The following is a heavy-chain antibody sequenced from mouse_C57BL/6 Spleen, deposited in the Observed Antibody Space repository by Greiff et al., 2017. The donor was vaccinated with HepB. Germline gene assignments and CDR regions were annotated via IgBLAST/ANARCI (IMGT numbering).Heavy chain of an antibody. CDR1: GYTFTSYC. CDR3: ARTGYYYGSSYYFDY. CDR2: IYPGSGST. J-gene: IGHJ2*01. V-gene: IGHV1-55*01. Sequence: VQLQQPGAELVKPGASVKMSCKASGYTFTSYCITWVKQRPGQGLEWIGDIYPGSGSTNYNEKFKSKATLTVDTSSSTAYMQLSSLTSEDSAVYYCARTGYYYGSSYYFDYWGQGTTLTVSS. D-gene: IGHD1-1*01.